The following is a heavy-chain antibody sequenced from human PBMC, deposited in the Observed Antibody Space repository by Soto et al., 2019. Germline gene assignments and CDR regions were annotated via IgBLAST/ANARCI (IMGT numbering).Heavy chain of an antibody. J-gene: IGHJ6*03. D-gene: IGHD3-22*01. CDR2: IYSGGVT. V-gene: IGHV3-53*04. CDR3: ARGSLSEVVDYYRYYYLDV. Sequence: EVQLVESGGGLVQPGKSLRLSCAASGFVVTGNYMSWVRQAPGKGLEWVSVIYSGGVTYYADSVKGRFTISRDKSKNTLDLQMNSLRLEDTAVYYCARGSLSEVVDYYRYYYLDVWGVGTTVTVSS. CDR1: GFVVTGNY.